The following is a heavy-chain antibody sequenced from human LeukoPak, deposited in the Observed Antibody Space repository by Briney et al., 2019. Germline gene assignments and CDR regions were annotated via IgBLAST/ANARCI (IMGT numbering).Heavy chain of an antibody. V-gene: IGHV4-39*07. Sequence: SETLSLTCTVSGGSISSFSYYWGWIRQPPGRGLEWIGTIYYSGSTYYNPSLKSRVTISTDTSKNQFSLNLRSVTAADTAVYYCARVRGDSPYSFDYWGQGTLVTVSS. D-gene: IGHD2-21*02. J-gene: IGHJ4*02. CDR3: ARVRGDSPYSFDY. CDR2: IYYSGST. CDR1: GGSISSFSYY.